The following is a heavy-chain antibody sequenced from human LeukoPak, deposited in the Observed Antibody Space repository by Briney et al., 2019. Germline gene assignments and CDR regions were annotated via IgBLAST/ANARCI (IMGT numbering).Heavy chain of an antibody. Sequence: ASGKASYNASGYTFTSYGIIWVRQAPGQGLEWRGWSSAYNGNTNYAQKLQGRVTMTTDTSTSTAYMELRSLRSDDAAVYYCARDLLGCSRTSCRPYNWFDPWGQGTLVTVSS. CDR1: GYTFTSYG. CDR2: SSAYNGNT. V-gene: IGHV1-18*04. D-gene: IGHD2-2*01. J-gene: IGHJ5*02. CDR3: ARDLLGCSRTSCRPYNWFDP.